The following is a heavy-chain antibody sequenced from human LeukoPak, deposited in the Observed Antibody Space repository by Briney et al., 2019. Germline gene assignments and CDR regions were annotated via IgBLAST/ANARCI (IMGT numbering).Heavy chain of an antibody. V-gene: IGHV3-33*01. CDR1: GFTFSNYG. D-gene: IGHD1-26*01. CDR2: IWYDGSNG. J-gene: IGHJ3*02. Sequence: PGGSLRLSCAASGFTFSNYGMHSVRQAPGKGLGWVAVIWYDGSNGYYADSVKGRFTISRDNSKNTLYLQMNSLRAEDTAVHYCARPLSIVGATIGAFDIWGQGTMVTVSS. CDR3: ARPLSIVGATIGAFDI.